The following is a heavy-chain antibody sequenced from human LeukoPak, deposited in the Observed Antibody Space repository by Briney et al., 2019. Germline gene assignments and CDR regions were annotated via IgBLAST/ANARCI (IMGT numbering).Heavy chain of an antibody. CDR2: ISSSSSYI. J-gene: IGHJ5*02. D-gene: IGHD1-26*01. V-gene: IGHV3-21*01. Sequence: GGSLRLSCAASGFTFSSYSMNWVRQAPGKGLEWVSSISSSSSYIYYADSVKGRFTISRDNAKNSLYLQMNSLRAEDTAVYYCARDRDLSGSYYPNWFDPWGQGTLVTVSS. CDR3: ARDRDLSGSYYPNWFDP. CDR1: GFTFSSYS.